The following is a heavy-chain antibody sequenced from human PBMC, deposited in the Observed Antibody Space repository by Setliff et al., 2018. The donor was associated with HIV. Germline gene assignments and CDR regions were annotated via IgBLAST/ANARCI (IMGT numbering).Heavy chain of an antibody. Sequence: KTSETLSLTCSVSGGSVRNSRYYWGWIRQPPGKGLEWIGSIFNGGSISEDTSKSQVVLTMTNMDPLDTATYFCARYNFRRGYWDYFDYWGQGTQVTVSS. J-gene: IGHJ4*02. CDR3: FDY. V-gene: IGHV4-39*01. CDR2: IFNGGSI. D-gene: IGHD3-3*01. CDR1: GGSVRNSRYY.